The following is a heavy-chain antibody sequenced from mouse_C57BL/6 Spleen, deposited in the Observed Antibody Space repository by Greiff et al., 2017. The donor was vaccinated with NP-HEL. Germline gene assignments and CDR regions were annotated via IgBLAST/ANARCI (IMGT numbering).Heavy chain of an antibody. V-gene: IGHV1-66*01. CDR1: GYSFTSYY. CDR2: IYPGSGNT. D-gene: IGHD2-2*01. Sequence: QVQLQQSGPELVKPGASVKISCKASGYSFTSYYIHWVKQRPGQGLEWIGWIYPGSGNTKYNEKFKGKATLTADASSSTAYMQLSSLTSEDSAVYYCARGAYGYDRAFAYWGQGTLVTVSA. J-gene: IGHJ3*01. CDR3: ARGAYGYDRAFAY.